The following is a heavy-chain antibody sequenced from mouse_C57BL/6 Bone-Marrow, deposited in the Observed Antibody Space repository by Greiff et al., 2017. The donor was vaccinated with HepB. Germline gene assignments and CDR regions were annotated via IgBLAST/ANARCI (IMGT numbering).Heavy chain of an antibody. CDR2: IWSDGST. CDR1: GFSLTSYG. V-gene: IGHV2-6-1*01. D-gene: IGHD4-1*01. CDR3: ARHHWVNWYFDI. J-gene: IGHJ1*03. Sequence: QVHVKQSGPGLVAPSQSLSITCTVSGFSLTSYGVHWVRQPPGKGLEWLVVIWSDGSTTYNSALKSRLSISKDNSKSQVFLKMNSLQTDDTAMYYCARHHWVNWYFDIWGTGTTVTVSS.